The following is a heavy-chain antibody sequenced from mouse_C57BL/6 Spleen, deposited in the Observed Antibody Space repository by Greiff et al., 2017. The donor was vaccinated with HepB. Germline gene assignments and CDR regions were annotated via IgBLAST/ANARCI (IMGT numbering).Heavy chain of an antibody. CDR1: GYTFTSYW. V-gene: IGHV1-64*01. CDR3: ARESNYGEYAMDY. D-gene: IGHD2-5*01. J-gene: IGHJ4*01. Sequence: VQLQQPGAELVKPGASVKLSCKASGYTFTSYWMHWVKQRPGQGLEWIGMIHPNSGSTNYNEKFKSKATLTVDKSSSTAYMQLSSLTSEDSAVYYCARESNYGEYAMDYWGQGTSVTVSS. CDR2: IHPNSGST.